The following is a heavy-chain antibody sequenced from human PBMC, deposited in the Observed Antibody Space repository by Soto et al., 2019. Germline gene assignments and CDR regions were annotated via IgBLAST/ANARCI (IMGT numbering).Heavy chain of an antibody. Sequence: ASVKVSCKASGYTFTSYAMHWVRQAPGQRLEWMGWINAGNGNTKYSQKFQGRVTITRDTSASTAYMELSSLRSEDTAVYYCARFIHYGTYYYYGMDVWGQGTTVTVSS. CDR2: INAGNGNT. D-gene: IGHD3-10*01. CDR1: GYTFTSYA. CDR3: ARFIHYGTYYYYGMDV. J-gene: IGHJ6*02. V-gene: IGHV1-3*01.